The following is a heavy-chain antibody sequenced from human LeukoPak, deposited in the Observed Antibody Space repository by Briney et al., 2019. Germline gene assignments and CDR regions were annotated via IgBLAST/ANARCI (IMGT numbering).Heavy chain of an antibody. J-gene: IGHJ4*02. CDR1: GYSISSGYY. D-gene: IGHD6-19*01. CDR2: IYHTGRT. Sequence: SETLSLTCTVSGYSISSGYYWGWIRQSPGRGLEWIGSIYHTGRTYYNPSLKSRVTISVHTSKNQFSLKLSSVTAADTAVYYCAKFRGSSGYYIDYWGQGSLVTVSS. CDR3: AKFRGSSGYYIDY. V-gene: IGHV4-38-2*02.